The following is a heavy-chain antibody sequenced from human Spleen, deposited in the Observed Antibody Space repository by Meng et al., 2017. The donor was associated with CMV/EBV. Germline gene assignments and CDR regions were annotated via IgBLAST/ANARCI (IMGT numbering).Heavy chain of an antibody. CDR1: GYTFTGSY. D-gene: IGHD6-6*01. J-gene: IGHJ4*01. Sequence: ASVKVSCKASGYTFTGSYMHWVRQAPGQGLEWMGWIKPNNGDTKYAQRFQGRVTMTRDTSISTAYMELSRLSSDDTAVYYCARGGGSRAGALDVWGQGTLVTVSS. V-gene: IGHV1-2*02. CDR2: IKPNNGDT. CDR3: ARGGGSRAGALDV.